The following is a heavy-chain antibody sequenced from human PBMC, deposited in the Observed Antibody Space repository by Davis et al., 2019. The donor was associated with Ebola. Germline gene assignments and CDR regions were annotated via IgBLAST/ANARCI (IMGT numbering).Heavy chain of an antibody. CDR1: GYTFTSYG. CDR3: AAGPNDYGDYAENYYGMDV. Sequence: ASVKVSCKASGYTFTSYGIGWVRQAPGQGLEWMGWISAYNGNTNYAQKLQGRVTMTTDTSTSTAYMELRSLRSDDTAVYYCAAGPNDYGDYAENYYGMDVWGQGTTVTVSS. J-gene: IGHJ6*02. D-gene: IGHD4-17*01. CDR2: ISAYNGNT. V-gene: IGHV1-18*01.